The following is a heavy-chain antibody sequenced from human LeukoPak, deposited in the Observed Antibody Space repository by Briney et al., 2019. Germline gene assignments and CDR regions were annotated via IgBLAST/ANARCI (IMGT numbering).Heavy chain of an antibody. CDR1: GSSISSGSYY. CDR2: IYTSGST. J-gene: IGHJ4*02. V-gene: IGHV4-61*02. Sequence: SETLSLTCTVSGSSISSGSYYWSWIRQPAGKGLEWIGRIYTSGSTNYNPSLKSRVTISVDTSKNQFSLKLSSVTAADTAVYYCAKNDYGDYADYWGQGTLVTVSS. CDR3: AKNDYGDYADY. D-gene: IGHD4-17*01.